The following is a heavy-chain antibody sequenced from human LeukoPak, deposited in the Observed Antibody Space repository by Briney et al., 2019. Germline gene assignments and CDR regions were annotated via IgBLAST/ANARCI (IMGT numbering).Heavy chain of an antibody. CDR1: GFTFSSYS. Sequence: GGSLRLSCAASGFTFSSYSMNRVRQAPGKGLEWVSSISSSSSYIYYADSVKGRFTISRDNAKNSLYLQMNSLRAEDTAVYYCARDIAAAGTIDYWGQGTLVTVSS. CDR2: ISSSSSYI. CDR3: ARDIAAAGTIDY. D-gene: IGHD6-13*01. V-gene: IGHV3-21*01. J-gene: IGHJ4*02.